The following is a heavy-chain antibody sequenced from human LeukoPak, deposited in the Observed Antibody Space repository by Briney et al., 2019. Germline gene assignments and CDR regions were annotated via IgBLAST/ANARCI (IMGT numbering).Heavy chain of an antibody. CDR1: GFSVSSNY. D-gene: IGHD3-22*01. V-gene: IGHV3-66*02. CDR2: IYSGGST. CDR3: GRGDSSGYLFNY. Sequence: GGSLRLSCAASGFSVSSNYMSWVRQAPGRGLEWVSVIYSGGSTYYADSVKGRFTISRDNSKNTLYLQINSLRAEDTAVYHCGRGDSSGYLFNYWGQGTLVTVSS. J-gene: IGHJ4*02.